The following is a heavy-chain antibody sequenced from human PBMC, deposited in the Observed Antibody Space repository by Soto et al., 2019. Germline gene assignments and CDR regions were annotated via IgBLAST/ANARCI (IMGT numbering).Heavy chain of an antibody. V-gene: IGHV4-39*01. CDR1: GGSISSSSYY. J-gene: IGHJ6*03. CDR2: IYYSGST. Sequence: SETLSLTCTVSGGSISSSSYYWGWIRQPPGKGLEWIGSIYYSGSTYYNPSLKSRVTISVDTSKNQFSLKLSSVTAADTAVYYCARHTYYDFWSGYYNKKDYYYYYYMDVWGKGTTVTVSS. D-gene: IGHD3-3*01. CDR3: ARHTYYDFWSGYYNKKDYYYYYYMDV.